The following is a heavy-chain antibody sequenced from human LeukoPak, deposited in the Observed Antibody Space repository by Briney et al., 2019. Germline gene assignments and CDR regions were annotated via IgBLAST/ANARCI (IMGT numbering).Heavy chain of an antibody. V-gene: IGHV4-39*01. CDR1: GVSISSSNSY. D-gene: IGHD2-2*01. Sequence: SETLSLTCTVSGVSISSSNSYWGWIRQPPGKGLEWIGSIYYSGNTYYNASLKSQVSISIDTSKNQFSLRLTSVTAADTAVYYCARAWRAVKVPAVSYYYYMDVWGKGTTVTISS. J-gene: IGHJ6*03. CDR2: IYYSGNT. CDR3: ARAWRAVKVPAVSYYYYMDV.